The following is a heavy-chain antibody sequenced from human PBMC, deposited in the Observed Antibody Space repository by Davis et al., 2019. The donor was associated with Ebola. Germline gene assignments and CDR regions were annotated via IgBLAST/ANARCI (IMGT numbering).Heavy chain of an antibody. D-gene: IGHD1/OR15-1a*01. J-gene: IGHJ4*02. Sequence: LRLSCAVSGGFVSSGGYSWSWIRQPPGKGLEWIGYYYYTGSTYYNPSLKSRVAISIDTSKNQFSLNLTSVTAADTAVYYCVTENWYRFESWGQGTLVTVSS. CDR2: YYYTGST. CDR1: GGFVSSGGYS. V-gene: IGHV4-30-4*07. CDR3: VTENWYRFES.